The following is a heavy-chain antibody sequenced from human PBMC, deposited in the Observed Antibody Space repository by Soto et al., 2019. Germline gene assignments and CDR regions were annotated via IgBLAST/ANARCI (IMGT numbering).Heavy chain of an antibody. CDR1: GASISSGDYY. CDR3: VRTYYYETSGPFDL. Sequence: SETLSLTCTVAGASISSGDYYWSWIRQPPGKGLEWIGYIYYSGNTKYNPSLKSRLTMSVDTSKNQFSLKLSSVTAADTAVYYCVRTYYYETSGPFDLWGQGILVTVS. D-gene: IGHD3-22*01. J-gene: IGHJ4*02. V-gene: IGHV4-30-4*08. CDR2: IYYSGNT.